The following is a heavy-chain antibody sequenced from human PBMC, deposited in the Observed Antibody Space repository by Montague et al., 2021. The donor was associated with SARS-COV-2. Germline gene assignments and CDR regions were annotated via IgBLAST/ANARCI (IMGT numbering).Heavy chain of an antibody. CDR3: ARPLNLYYYGSGSYSSWFDP. V-gene: IGHV4-39*01. CDR1: GGSISSSSYY. J-gene: IGHJ5*02. D-gene: IGHD3-10*01. CDR2: IYYSGST. Sequence: SETLSPTCTVSGGSISSSSYYWGWIRQPPGKGLEWIGSIYYSGSTYYNPSLKSRVTISVDTSKNQFSLKLSSVTAADTAVYYCARPLNLYYYGSGSYSSWFDPWGQGTLVTVSS.